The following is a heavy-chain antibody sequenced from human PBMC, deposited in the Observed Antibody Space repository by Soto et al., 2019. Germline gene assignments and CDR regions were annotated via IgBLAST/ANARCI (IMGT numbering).Heavy chain of an antibody. J-gene: IGHJ6*03. Sequence: QVQLQESGPGLVKPSGTLSLTCAVSSGSISSSNWWSWVRQPPGKGLEWIGEIYHSGSTNYNPSLKSRVTISVDKSKNQFSLKLSSVTAADTAVYYCARTGITMVRGVIIQQGYYYYYYMDVWGKGTTVTVSS. D-gene: IGHD3-10*01. CDR2: IYHSGST. CDR1: SGSISSSNW. V-gene: IGHV4-4*02. CDR3: ARTGITMVRGVIIQQGYYYYYYMDV.